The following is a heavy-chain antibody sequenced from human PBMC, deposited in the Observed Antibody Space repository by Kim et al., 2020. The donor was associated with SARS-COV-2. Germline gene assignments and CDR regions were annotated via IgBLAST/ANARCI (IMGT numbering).Heavy chain of an antibody. V-gene: IGHV3-23*01. J-gene: IGHJ4*02. CDR1: GFTFNNYA. Sequence: GGSLRLSCAASGFTFNNYAMGWVRQAPGKGLDWVSSINLSGGDTFYADSVKGRFTISRDNSKNMLFLQMSSLRAEDTAIYYCAKGGGLAARHFDLWGQGTLVTVPS. D-gene: IGHD6-6*01. CDR3: AKGGGLAARHFDL. CDR2: INLSGGDT.